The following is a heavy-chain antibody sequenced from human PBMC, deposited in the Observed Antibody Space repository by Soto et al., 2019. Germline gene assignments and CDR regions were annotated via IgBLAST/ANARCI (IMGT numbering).Heavy chain of an antibody. CDR1: GFIFSSYA. CDR3: AKDRSTYYLVPPFDP. Sequence: GSLRLSCAASGFIFSSYAMSWVRQAPGKGLEWVSAISGSGGSTYYADSVKGRFTISRDNSKNTLYLQMNSLRAEDTAVYYCAKDRSTYYLVPPFDPWGQGTLVTVSS. D-gene: IGHD3-10*01. V-gene: IGHV3-23*01. CDR2: ISGSGGST. J-gene: IGHJ5*02.